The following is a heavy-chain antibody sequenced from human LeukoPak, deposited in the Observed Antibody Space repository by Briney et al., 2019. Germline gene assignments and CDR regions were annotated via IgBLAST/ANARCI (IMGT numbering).Heavy chain of an antibody. J-gene: IGHJ4*02. CDR3: ARDPLRYLRVGHYDY. CDR2: IDYDSSHI. CDR1: GFTFSNSA. Sequence: GGSLRLSCAASGFTFSNSAMNWVRQVPGKGLEWVSSIDYDSSHIYYAASVRGRFTISRDNARNSVYLQMNSLRVEDTAAYYCARDPLRYLRVGHYDYWGQGTLVAVSS. V-gene: IGHV3-21*01. D-gene: IGHD3-9*01.